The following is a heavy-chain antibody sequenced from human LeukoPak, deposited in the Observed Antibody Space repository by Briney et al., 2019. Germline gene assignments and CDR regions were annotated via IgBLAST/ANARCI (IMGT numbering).Heavy chain of an antibody. Sequence: PSETPSLTCTVSGGSISSYYWSWIRQPPGKGLEWIGYIYYSGSTNYNPSLKSRVTISVDTSKNQFSLKLSSVTAADTAVYYCARDCSGGSCDAFDIWGQGTMVTVSS. CDR3: ARDCSGGSCDAFDI. CDR1: GGSISSYY. V-gene: IGHV4-59*01. CDR2: IYYSGST. D-gene: IGHD2-15*01. J-gene: IGHJ3*02.